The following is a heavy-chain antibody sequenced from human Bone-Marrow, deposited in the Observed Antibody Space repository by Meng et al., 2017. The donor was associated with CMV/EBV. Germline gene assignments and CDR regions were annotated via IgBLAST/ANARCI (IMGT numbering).Heavy chain of an antibody. Sequence: ASVKVSCKASGYTFTGHYMHWVRQAPEQGLEWMGWIHTNTGGTNYAQNFQGRVTLTRDTSIRTVYMELSSLRSDDTAMYYCARDDYWGPDYWGQGTLVTVSS. J-gene: IGHJ4*02. V-gene: IGHV1-2*02. CDR1: GYTFTGHY. CDR2: IHTNTGGT. D-gene: IGHD7-27*01. CDR3: ARDDYWGPDY.